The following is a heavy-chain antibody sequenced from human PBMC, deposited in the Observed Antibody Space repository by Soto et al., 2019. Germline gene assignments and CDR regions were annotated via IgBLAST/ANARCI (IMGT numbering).Heavy chain of an antibody. V-gene: IGHV5-51*01. CDR2: IYPGDSDT. CDR1: GYSFASYW. Sequence: ESLKVSFKGSGYSFASYWIVWVRQMPGKGLEWMGIIYPGDSDTRYSPSFQGQVTISADKSISTAYLQWSSLKASDTAMYYCARPGLSSGRGGYYYGMDVWGQGTTVTVSS. J-gene: IGHJ6*02. CDR3: ARPGLSSGRGGYYYGMDV. D-gene: IGHD3-10*01.